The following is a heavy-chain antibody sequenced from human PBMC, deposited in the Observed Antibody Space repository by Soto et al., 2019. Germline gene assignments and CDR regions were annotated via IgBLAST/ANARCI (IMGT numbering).Heavy chain of an antibody. J-gene: IGHJ4*02. CDR3: AVRSSGWYFDY. Sequence: EVQLLESGGGLVQPGGSLRLSCAASGFTFSSYAMSWVRQAPGKGLEWVSAISGSGGSTYYADSVQGRFTISRDNSKNTVYLQMNSLRAEDTAVYYWAVRSSGWYFDYWGPGTLVPVSS. CDR2: ISGSGGST. V-gene: IGHV3-23*01. CDR1: GFTFSSYA. D-gene: IGHD6-19*01.